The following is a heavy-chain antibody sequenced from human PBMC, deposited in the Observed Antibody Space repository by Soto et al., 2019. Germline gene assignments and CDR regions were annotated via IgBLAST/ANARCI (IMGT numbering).Heavy chain of an antibody. V-gene: IGHV4-4*02. CDR2: IYHSGST. D-gene: IGHD3-10*01. CDR3: ARAGYYGSGSYYKGNYYYYYMDV. J-gene: IGHJ6*03. CDR1: SGSISSSNW. Sequence: QVQLQESGPGLVKPSGTLSLTCAVSSGSISSSNWWSWVRQPPGKGLEWIGEIYHSGSTNYNPSLKSRVPISVDKSKNQFSLKLSSVTAADTAVYYCARAGYYGSGSYYKGNYYYYYMDVWGKGTTVTVSS.